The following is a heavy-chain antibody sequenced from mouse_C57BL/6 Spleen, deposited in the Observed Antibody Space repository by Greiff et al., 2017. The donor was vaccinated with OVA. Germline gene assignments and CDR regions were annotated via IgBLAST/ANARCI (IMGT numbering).Heavy chain of an antibody. CDR1: GYTFTDYY. J-gene: IGHJ4*01. CDR2: INPNNGGT. CDR3: ARNSNSHDAMDY. Sequence: VQLQQSGPELVKPGASVKISCKASGYTFTDYYMNWVKQSHGKSLEWIGDINPNNGGTSYNQKFKGKATLTVDKSSSTAYMELRSLTSEDSAVYYCARNSNSHDAMDYWGQGTSVTVSS. D-gene: IGHD2-5*01. V-gene: IGHV1-26*01.